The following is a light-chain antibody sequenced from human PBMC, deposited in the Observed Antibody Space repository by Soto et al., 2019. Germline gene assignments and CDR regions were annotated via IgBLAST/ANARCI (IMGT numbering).Light chain of an antibody. Sequence: DIQMTQSPSTLSASVGDRVTITCRASQSIDTALAWYQQKPGKAPNLLIYRASNLESGVPSRFSGSGSGTEFTLAISSLQPVDFATYYCQQYGIFLTFGQGTKLEIK. V-gene: IGKV1-5*03. CDR3: QQYGIFLT. J-gene: IGKJ2*01. CDR1: QSIDTA. CDR2: RAS.